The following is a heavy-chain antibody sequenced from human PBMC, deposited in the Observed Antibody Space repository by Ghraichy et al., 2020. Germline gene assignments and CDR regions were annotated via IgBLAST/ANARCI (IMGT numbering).Heavy chain of an antibody. CDR2: INHSGST. CDR3: ASYSSGWDVPYFQR. J-gene: IGHJ1*01. D-gene: IGHD6-19*01. V-gene: IGHV4-34*01. Sequence: SETLSLTCAVYGGSLSGHCWNWIRQPPGKGLEWIGEINHSGSTNYNPSLKSRVIISVDTTKKQFSLKLTSVTAADTAVYYCASYSSGWDVPYFQRWGQGTLVTVSS. CDR1: GGSLSGHC.